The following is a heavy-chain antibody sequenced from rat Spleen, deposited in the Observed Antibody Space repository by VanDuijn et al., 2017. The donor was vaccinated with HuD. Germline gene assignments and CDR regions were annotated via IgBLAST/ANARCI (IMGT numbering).Heavy chain of an antibody. Sequence: EVQLVESGGGLVQPGRSLKLSCAASGFTFSDYAMAWVRQAPTKGLEWVASISTGGGNTYYRDSVKGRFTISRDNAKSTLYLQMNSLRSEDAATYYCARQGTSVARYYWYFDFWGPGTMVTVSS. J-gene: IGHJ1*01. D-gene: IGHD1-8*01. CDR2: ISTGGGNT. CDR3: ARQGTSVARYYWYFDF. CDR1: GFTFSDYA. V-gene: IGHV5S23*01.